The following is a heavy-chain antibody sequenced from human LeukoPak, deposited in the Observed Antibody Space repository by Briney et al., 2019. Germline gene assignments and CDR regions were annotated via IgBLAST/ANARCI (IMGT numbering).Heavy chain of an antibody. J-gene: IGHJ4*02. CDR1: GYTFTGYY. V-gene: IGHV1-2*02. CDR2: INPNSGGT. CDR3: ARENREYSSGWYYFDY. D-gene: IGHD6-19*01. Sequence: GASVKVSCKASGYTFTGYYMHWVRQAPGQGLEWMGWINPNSGGTNYAQKFQGRVTMTRDTSISTAYMELSRLRSDDTAVYYCARENREYSSGWYYFDYWGQGTLVTVSS.